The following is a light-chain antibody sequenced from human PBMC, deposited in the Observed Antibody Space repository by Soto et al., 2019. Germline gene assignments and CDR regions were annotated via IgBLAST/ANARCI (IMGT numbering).Light chain of an antibody. J-gene: IGKJ3*01. CDR1: QGIRTD. CDR2: AAS. V-gene: IGKV1-6*01. CDR3: LQDYNYPLA. Sequence: AIQMTQSPSSLSASVGDRVTITCRASQGIRTDLGWYQQKPGKAPKLLIYAASSLQSGVPSRFSGSGSGTDVTLTISSLQPEDFATYYCLQDYNYPLAVGPGTKVDIK.